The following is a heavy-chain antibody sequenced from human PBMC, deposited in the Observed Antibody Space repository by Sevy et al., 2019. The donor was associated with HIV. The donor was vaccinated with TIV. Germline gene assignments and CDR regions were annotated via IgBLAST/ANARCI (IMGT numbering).Heavy chain of an antibody. CDR1: GFTFSSYA. CDR3: ASDVVVVAGWIYAFDI. J-gene: IGHJ3*02. D-gene: IGHD2-15*01. V-gene: IGHV3-23*01. CDR2: ISGSGGRT. Sequence: GGSLRLSCAASGFTFSSYAMSWVRQAPGKGLEWVSAISGSGGRTYYAGSVKGRFTISRENSKNTLYLQMNSLRAEDTAVYYCASDVVVVAGWIYAFDIWGQGTMVTVSS.